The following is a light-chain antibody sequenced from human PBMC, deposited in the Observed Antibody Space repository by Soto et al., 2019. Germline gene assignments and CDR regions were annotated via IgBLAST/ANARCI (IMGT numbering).Light chain of an antibody. CDR3: AGWDGDLRGFV. Sequence: QAVLTQPPSASGTPGQRVSRSCSGSSSNIGRDPVNLYQQLPGTAPKLLIYDNNQRPSGVPDRFSSSKSGTSASLAISGLQSEDEADYFCAGWDGDLRGFVFGTGTKVTVL. J-gene: IGLJ1*01. CDR2: DNN. CDR1: SSNIGRDP. V-gene: IGLV1-44*01.